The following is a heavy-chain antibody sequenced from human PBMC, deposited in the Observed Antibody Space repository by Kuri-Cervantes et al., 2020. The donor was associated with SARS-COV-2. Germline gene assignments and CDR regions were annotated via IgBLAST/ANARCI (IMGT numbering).Heavy chain of an antibody. CDR1: GFTFSSYG. CDR2: IRNDGSNK. D-gene: IGHD1-26*01. V-gene: IGHV3-30*02. Sequence: GGSLRLSCAASGFTFSSYGMHWVRQAPGKGLKWVAFIRNDGSNKYCADSVKGRFTISRDNSKNTVYLQMNNLRAEDTAVYYCASGGQVGGTQGLYEMDAWGPGTPVTVSS. CDR3: ASGGQVGGTQGLYEMDA. J-gene: IGHJ6*02.